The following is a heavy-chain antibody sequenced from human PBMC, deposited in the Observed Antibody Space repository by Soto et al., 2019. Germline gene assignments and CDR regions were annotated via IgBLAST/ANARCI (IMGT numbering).Heavy chain of an antibody. Sequence: QLQLQESGPGLVRPSETLSLTCSVSGGSITSRSSYWAWIRQPPGKGLEWIGTFFSGSTFSNPSLRSRVPISKDTSRNQFSLKLTSVAATDTAMYYCATTRGLAVGGSFNYWGQGALVTVSS. CDR3: ATTRGLAVGGSFNY. CDR2: FFSGST. CDR1: GGSITSRSSY. J-gene: IGHJ4*02. V-gene: IGHV4-39*01. D-gene: IGHD6-13*01.